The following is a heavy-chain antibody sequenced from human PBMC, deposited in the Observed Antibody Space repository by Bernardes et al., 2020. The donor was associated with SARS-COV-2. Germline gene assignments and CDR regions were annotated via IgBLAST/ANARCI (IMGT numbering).Heavy chain of an antibody. D-gene: IGHD3-10*01. V-gene: IGHV4-4*02. CDR2: IYHSGST. CDR1: GGSISSSNW. Sequence: SETLSLTCAVSGGSISSSNWWSWVRQPPGKGLEWIGEIYHSGSTNYNPSLKSRVTISVDKSKNQFSLKLSSVTAADTAVYYCASRHPPQPKAPGDPEYYYGSGSYDYWGQGTLVTVSS. J-gene: IGHJ4*02. CDR3: ASRHPPQPKAPGDPEYYYGSGSYDY.